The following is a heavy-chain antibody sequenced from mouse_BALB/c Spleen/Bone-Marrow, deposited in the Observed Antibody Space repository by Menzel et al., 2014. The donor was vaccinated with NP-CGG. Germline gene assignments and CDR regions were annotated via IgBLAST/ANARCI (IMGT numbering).Heavy chain of an antibody. CDR2: ISYSGST. D-gene: IGHD2-4*01. V-gene: IGHV3-2*02. CDR3: ARSSSYDYDVGFAY. CDR1: GYSITRDYA. Sequence: LQESGPGLVKPSQSLSLTRIVTGYSITRDYAWNWIRQFPGNKLEWMGYISYSGSTTYNPSLESRISITRDTSKNQFFLQLNSVTTEDTATYYCARSSSYDYDVGFAYWGQGTLVTVSA. J-gene: IGHJ3*01.